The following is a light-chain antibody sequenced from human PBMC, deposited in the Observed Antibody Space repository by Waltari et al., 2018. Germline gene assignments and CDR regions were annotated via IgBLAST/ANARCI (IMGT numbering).Light chain of an antibody. CDR3: LAWDTSLATWV. CDR2: RKL. V-gene: IGLV10-54*01. Sequence: QAGLTHPPSLSKALKQTATNTCFGDSNNDGSDGAVWLQWDQGQPPKLLSFRKLDRPSGISERFSASRSGNIAALTINGLQPEDETDYFCLAWDTSLATWVSGGGTRLTVL. CDR1: SNNDGSDG. J-gene: IGLJ3*02.